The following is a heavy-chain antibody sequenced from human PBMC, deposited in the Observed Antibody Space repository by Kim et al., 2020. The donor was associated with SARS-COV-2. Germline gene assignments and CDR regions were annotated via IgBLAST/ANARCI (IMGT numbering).Heavy chain of an antibody. CDR3: AREVGSGGYLGYYFDY. CDR1: GGSISSYY. Sequence: SETLSLTCTVSGGSISSYYWSWIRQPPGKGLEWIGYIYYSGSTNYNPSLKSRVTISVDTSKNQFSLKLSSVTAADTAVYYCAREVGSGGYLGYYFDYWGQGTLVTVSS. V-gene: IGHV4-59*01. D-gene: IGHD3-22*01. J-gene: IGHJ4*02. CDR2: IYYSGST.